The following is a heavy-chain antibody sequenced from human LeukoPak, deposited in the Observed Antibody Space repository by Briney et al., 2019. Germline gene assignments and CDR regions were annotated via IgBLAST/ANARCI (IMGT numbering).Heavy chain of an antibody. CDR3: ARGYYYDSSGYYEY. CDR1: GGSISSGSYY. V-gene: IGHV4-61*02. Sequence: SQTLSLTCTVSGGSISSGSYYWSWIRQPAGKGLEWIGRIYTSGSTNYNPSLKSRVTISVDTSKNQFSLKLSPVTAAGTAVYYCARGYYYDSSGYYEYWGQGTLVTVSS. J-gene: IGHJ4*02. CDR2: IYTSGST. D-gene: IGHD3-22*01.